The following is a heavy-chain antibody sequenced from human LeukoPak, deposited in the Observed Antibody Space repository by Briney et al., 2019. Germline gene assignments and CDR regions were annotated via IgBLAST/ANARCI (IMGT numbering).Heavy chain of an antibody. J-gene: IGHJ6*03. D-gene: IGHD3-10*01. CDR3: AGDPNYYGSGSYYIRDYYYYYMDV. CDR1: GFTFSSYW. CDR2: INQDESQI. Sequence: GGSLRLSCAASGFTFSSYWMSWVRQAPGKGLEWVANINQDESQIYYVDSVKGRFTISRDNAKNSLYLQMNSLRAEDTAVYYCAGDPNYYGSGSYYIRDYYYYYMDVWGKGTTVTVSS. V-gene: IGHV3-7*01.